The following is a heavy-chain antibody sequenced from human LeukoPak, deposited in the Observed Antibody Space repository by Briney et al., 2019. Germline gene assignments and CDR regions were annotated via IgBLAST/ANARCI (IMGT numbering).Heavy chain of an antibody. Sequence: PGGSLRLSCAASGFTFSSYAMHWVRQAPGKGLEWVSSISSSSSYIYYADSVKGRFTISRDNAKNSLYLQMNSLRAEDTAVYYCARNYGDYGLYDYYYGMDVWGQGTTVTVSS. CDR3: ARNYGDYGLYDYYYGMDV. D-gene: IGHD4-17*01. CDR2: ISSSSSYI. CDR1: GFTFSSYA. J-gene: IGHJ6*02. V-gene: IGHV3-21*01.